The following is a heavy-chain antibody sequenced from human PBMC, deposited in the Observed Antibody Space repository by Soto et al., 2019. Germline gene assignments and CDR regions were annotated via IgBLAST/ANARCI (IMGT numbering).Heavy chain of an antibody. D-gene: IGHD2-8*02. J-gene: IGHJ3*01. CDR2: INPDNGNT. Sequence: QVQLVQSGAEVRKPGASVNISCRASGFSFSDNLINWVRQAPGQSLEWMGWINPDNGNTRYSQTFQGRVTISRHTSPRRGYVDLSDLTSEYTAVHHWASDILSVAPRANDALHGWGQGTRVTASS. CDR3: ASDILSVAPRANDALHG. CDR1: GFSFSDNL. V-gene: IGHV1-3*01.